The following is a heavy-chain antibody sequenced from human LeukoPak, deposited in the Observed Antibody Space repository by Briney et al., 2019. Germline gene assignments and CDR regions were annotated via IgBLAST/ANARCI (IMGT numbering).Heavy chain of an antibody. CDR3: ARGYSGYGSRMVRFDP. V-gene: IGHV4-59*02. J-gene: IGHJ5*02. CDR2: IYHSGST. CDR1: GASVSSHY. D-gene: IGHD5-12*01. Sequence: SETLSLTCAVSGASVSSHYWSWIRQSPGKGLEWIGHIYHSGSTYYNPSLKSRVTISVDTSKNQFSLKLSSVTAADTAVYYCARGYSGYGSRMVRFDPWGQGTLVTVSS.